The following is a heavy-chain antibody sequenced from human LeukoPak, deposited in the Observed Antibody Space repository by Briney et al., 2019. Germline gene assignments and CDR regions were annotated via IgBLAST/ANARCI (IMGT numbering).Heavy chain of an antibody. CDR1: GGNPNFLA. CDR3: AREIFDSTSGVSQGFDY. CDR2: IKPLVGPG. Sequence: GASVKVSCKTSGGNPNFLAINWVRQAPGQGLEWMGVIKPLVGPGSLPNIAVGDYAQKFQGRLSMNADESSTTAYMELSSLRSGDTAVYFCAREIFDSTSGVSQGFDYWGQGTLVTVSS. D-gene: IGHD3-3*01. V-gene: IGHV1-69*01. J-gene: IGHJ4*02.